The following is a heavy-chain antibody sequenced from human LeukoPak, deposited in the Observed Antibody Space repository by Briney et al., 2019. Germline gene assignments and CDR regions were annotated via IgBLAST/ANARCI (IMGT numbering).Heavy chain of an antibody. CDR1: GFTFSSYG. CDR2: TSYDGSNK. D-gene: IGHD2-15*01. J-gene: IGHJ4*03. CDR3: AKASLCSGGSCYIDY. V-gene: IGHV3-30*18. Sequence: GGSLRLSCAASGFTFSSYGMHWVRQAPGKGLEWVAVTSYDGSNKYYADSVKGRFTISRDNSKNTLYLQMNSLRAEDTAVYYCAKASLCSGGSCYIDYWGQGTLVTVSS.